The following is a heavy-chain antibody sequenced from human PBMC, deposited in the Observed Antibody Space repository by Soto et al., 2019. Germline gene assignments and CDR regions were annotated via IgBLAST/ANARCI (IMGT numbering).Heavy chain of an antibody. Sequence: ASVKVSCKVSGYTLTELSMHWVRQAPGKGLEWMGGFDPEDGETIYAQKFQGRVTMTEDTSTETAYMELSSLRSEDTAVYYCATDSSSWYGINFDYWGQGTLVTVSS. V-gene: IGHV1-24*01. J-gene: IGHJ4*02. CDR1: GYTLTELS. CDR3: ATDSSSWYGINFDY. D-gene: IGHD6-13*01. CDR2: FDPEDGET.